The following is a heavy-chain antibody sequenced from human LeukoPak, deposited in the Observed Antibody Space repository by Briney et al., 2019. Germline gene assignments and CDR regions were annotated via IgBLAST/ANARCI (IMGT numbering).Heavy chain of an antibody. J-gene: IGHJ3*02. CDR3: AREGDGFDI. CDR1: GSTFSRYR. CDR2: IKQDVGDE. V-gene: IGHV3-7*01. Sequence: PGGSLRLSCAGSGSTFSRYRISWVRQAPGKGLEWVASIKQDVGDEYYGDSVKGRFIISRDNGKNSLFLQMNSLRAEDTAVYYCAREGDGFDIWGQGTMVTVYS.